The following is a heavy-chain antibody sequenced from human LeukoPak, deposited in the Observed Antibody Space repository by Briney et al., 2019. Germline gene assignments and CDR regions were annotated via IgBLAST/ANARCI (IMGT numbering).Heavy chain of an antibody. CDR1: GYSFTAYY. CDR2: INPNSGGT. V-gene: IGHV1-2*02. J-gene: IGHJ6*03. D-gene: IGHD3-10*01. Sequence: ASVKVSCKASGYSFTAYYMHWVRQAPGQGLEWMGWINPNSGGTNYAQKFQGRVTMTRDTSISTAYMELSRLRSDDTAAYYCARLSGAGFSYYYYMDVWGKGTTVTVSS. CDR3: ARLSGAGFSYYYYMDV.